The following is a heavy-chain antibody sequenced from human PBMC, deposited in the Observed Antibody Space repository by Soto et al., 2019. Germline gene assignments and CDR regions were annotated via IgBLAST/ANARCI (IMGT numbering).Heavy chain of an antibody. Sequence: SETLSLTCAVSGVSIINSHWWSWVRQPPGKGLDWIGEIHHSGNTKYNPSLKSRVTISVDKPKNQFSLRLSSVTAADTAVYYCARDVGNYFDGTPAGQFDFWGQGTLVTVSS. CDR2: IHHSGNT. CDR3: ARDVGNYFDGTPAGQFDF. D-gene: IGHD3-22*01. CDR1: GVSIINSHW. V-gene: IGHV4-4*02. J-gene: IGHJ4*02.